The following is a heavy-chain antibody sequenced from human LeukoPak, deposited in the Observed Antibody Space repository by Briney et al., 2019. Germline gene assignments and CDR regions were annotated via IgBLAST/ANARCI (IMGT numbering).Heavy chain of an antibody. CDR3: ASGISNSWYLEFDY. J-gene: IGHJ4*02. V-gene: IGHV3-53*01. D-gene: IGHD6-13*01. CDR2: IYSGGST. Sequence: AGGSLRLSCAASGFTVSSNYMSWVRQAPGKGLEWVSVIYSGGSTYYADSVKGRFTISRDNSKNTLYLQMNSLRAEDTAVYYCASGISNSWYLEFDYWGQGTLVTVSS. CDR1: GFTVSSNY.